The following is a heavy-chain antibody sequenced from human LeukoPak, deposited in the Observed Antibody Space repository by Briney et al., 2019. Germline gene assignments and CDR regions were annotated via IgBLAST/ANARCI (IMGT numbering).Heavy chain of an antibody. J-gene: IGHJ4*02. V-gene: IGHV3-7*01. CDR3: ARDGGELWPLDE. CDR1: GFPFTGYW. CDR2: IKPDGSET. Sequence: GGSLRLSCVASGFPFTGYWMTWVRQSPGKGLDWVANIKPDGSETNYLDSVKGRFTISRDNARDSLFLEMNNWRVDDTAVYYCARDGGELWPLDEWGQGILVTVSS. D-gene: IGHD3-10*01.